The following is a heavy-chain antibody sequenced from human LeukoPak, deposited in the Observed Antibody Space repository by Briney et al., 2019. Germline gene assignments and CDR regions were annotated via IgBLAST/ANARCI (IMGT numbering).Heavy chain of an antibody. V-gene: IGHV3-23*01. D-gene: IGHD5-12*01. CDR1: GYTFSSYA. J-gene: IGHJ4*02. Sequence: GGSLRLSCAASGYTFSSYAMSWFRQAPGQGLEWVSGISGSGDGTYYADSVRGRFTISRDNSKNTLYLQMNSLRAEDTAVYYCAKGIPYTGYVGDCWGQGTLVSVSS. CDR3: AKGIPYTGYVGDC. CDR2: ISGSGDGT.